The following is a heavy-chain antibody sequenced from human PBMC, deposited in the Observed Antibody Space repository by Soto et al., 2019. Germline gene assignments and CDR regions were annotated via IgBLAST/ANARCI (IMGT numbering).Heavy chain of an antibody. Sequence: PVKVSCKSSGGTFRRAAMSWLRQAPGHGLEWMGGIIPIFGTANYAQKFPGSVTITAEESTSTAYMELSRLTSDETAVYYCSIEGSLAYHHCLYGGGQGTTVTVS. CDR1: GGTFRRAA. CDR3: SIEGSLAYHHCLYG. J-gene: IGHJ6*02. CDR2: IIPIFGTA. V-gene: IGHV1-69*13.